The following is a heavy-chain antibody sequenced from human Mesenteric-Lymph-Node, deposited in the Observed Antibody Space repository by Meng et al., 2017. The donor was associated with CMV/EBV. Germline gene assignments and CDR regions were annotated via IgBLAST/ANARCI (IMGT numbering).Heavy chain of an antibody. CDR1: GYTFSSYD. V-gene: IGHV1-8*03. CDR2: MNPNSGNT. CDR3: ARYRIDGVGAPDDY. J-gene: IGHJ4*02. Sequence: ASVKVSCKASGYTFSSYDINWLRQATGHGLEWMGWMNPNSGNTGYAQKFQGRVTITRNTSTSTAYMELNSLRSDDTAVYYCARYRIDGVGAPDDYWGQGTLVTVSS. D-gene: IGHD1-26*01.